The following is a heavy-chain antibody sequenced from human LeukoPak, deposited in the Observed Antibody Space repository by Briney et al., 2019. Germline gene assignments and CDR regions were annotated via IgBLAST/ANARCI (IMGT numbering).Heavy chain of an antibody. V-gene: IGHV4-39*02. CDR2: IYFSGST. D-gene: IGHD3-22*01. CDR1: GDSISSSTYY. CDR3: ASPPAPTMIFDY. Sequence: SETLSLTCAVSGDSISSSTYYWGWIRQPPGKGLEWIGSIYFSGSTFYNPSLKSRVTISVDTSKNHFSLKLSSVTAADTAVYYCASPPAPTMIFDYWGQGPLVTVPS. J-gene: IGHJ4*02.